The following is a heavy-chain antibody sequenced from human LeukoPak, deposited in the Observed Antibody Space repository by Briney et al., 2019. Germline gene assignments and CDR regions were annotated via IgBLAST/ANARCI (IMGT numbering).Heavy chain of an antibody. V-gene: IGHV6-1*01. D-gene: IGHD1-1*01. Sequence: SQTLSLTCAISGDSVSSNSAAWNWIRQSPSRGLEWLGRTYYRSKWYNDYAVSVKSRITINPDTSKNQFSLQLNSVTPEDTAVYYCARDPIGTTMLVNWFDPWGQGTLSPSPQ. CDR2: TYYRSKWYN. CDR1: GDSVSSNSAA. J-gene: IGHJ5*02. CDR3: ARDPIGTTMLVNWFDP.